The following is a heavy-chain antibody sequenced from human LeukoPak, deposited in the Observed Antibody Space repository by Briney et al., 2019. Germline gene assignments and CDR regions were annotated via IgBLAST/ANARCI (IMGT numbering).Heavy chain of an antibody. Sequence: SETLSLTCAVYGGSFSGYYWSWIRQPPGKGLEWIGEINHSGSTNYNPSLKSRVTISVDTSKNQFSLKLSSVTAADTAVYYCARGPGYSSLWYFDYWGQGTLVTVPS. J-gene: IGHJ4*02. D-gene: IGHD6-13*01. CDR3: ARGPGYSSLWYFDY. CDR2: INHSGST. CDR1: GGSFSGYY. V-gene: IGHV4-34*01.